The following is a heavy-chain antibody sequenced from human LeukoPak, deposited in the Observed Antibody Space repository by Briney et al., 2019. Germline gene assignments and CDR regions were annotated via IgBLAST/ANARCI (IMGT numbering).Heavy chain of an antibody. CDR1: GSTFDDYA. CDR3: ASSHSSPWGVFDP. D-gene: IGHD6-13*01. Sequence: GRSLRLSCAASGSTFDDYAMHWVRQAPGKGLEWVSGISWNSGSIGYADSVKGRFTISRDNAKNSLYLQMNSLRAEDTAVYYCASSHSSPWGVFDPWGQGTLVTVSS. J-gene: IGHJ5*02. CDR2: ISWNSGSI. V-gene: IGHV3-9*01.